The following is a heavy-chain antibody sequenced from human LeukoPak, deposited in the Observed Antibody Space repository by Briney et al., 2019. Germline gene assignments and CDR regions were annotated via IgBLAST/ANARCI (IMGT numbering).Heavy chain of an antibody. V-gene: IGHV3-30*02. CDR3: ARGAALLEAAGNYFDY. CDR2: IRYDGSNS. Sequence: GGSLRLSCVGSRFTFSSYGMHWVRQAPGEGLEWVAFIRYDGSNSYYIDSVKGRFTISRDNSKNTLYLQMNNLRAEDTAVYYCARGAALLEAAGNYFDYWGQGTLVTVSS. CDR1: RFTFSSYG. D-gene: IGHD6-13*01. J-gene: IGHJ4*02.